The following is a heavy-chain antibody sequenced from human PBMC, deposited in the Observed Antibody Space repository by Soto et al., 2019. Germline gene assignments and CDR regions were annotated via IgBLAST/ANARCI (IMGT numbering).Heavy chain of an antibody. Sequence: QVQLVQSGAEVKKPGASVKVSCKASGYTFTSYAMHWVRQAPGHRLEWMGWINAGNGNTKYSQKFQGRVTITTATSASTAYMELSSLRSEDTAVYYCARWDIAPDWFDPWGQGTLVTVSS. CDR1: GYTFTSYA. CDR3: ARWDIAPDWFDP. CDR2: INAGNGNT. J-gene: IGHJ5*02. V-gene: IGHV1-3*01. D-gene: IGHD5-12*01.